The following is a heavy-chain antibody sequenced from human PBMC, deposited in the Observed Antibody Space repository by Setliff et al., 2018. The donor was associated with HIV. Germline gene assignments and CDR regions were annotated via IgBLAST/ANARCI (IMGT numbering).Heavy chain of an antibody. D-gene: IGHD2-2*02. Sequence: SETLSLTCTVSGGSISSGSYYWSWIRQPAGKGLEWIGHIYTSGSTNYNPSLKSRVTISVDTSKNQFSLKLSSVTAADTAVYYCARDGVSIVVVPAAIHYYYYMDVWGKGTTVTVSS. CDR1: GGSISSGSYY. J-gene: IGHJ6*03. V-gene: IGHV4-61*09. CDR3: ARDGVSIVVVPAAIHYYYYMDV. CDR2: IYTSGST.